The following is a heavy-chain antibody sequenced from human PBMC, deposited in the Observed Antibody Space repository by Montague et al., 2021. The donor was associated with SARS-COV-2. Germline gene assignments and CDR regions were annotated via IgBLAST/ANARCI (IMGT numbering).Heavy chain of an antibody. D-gene: IGHD4-17*01. CDR2: VYYSGYT. CDR1: GDSDSSSGHY. V-gene: IGHV4-39*01. J-gene: IGHJ4*02. Sequence: SETLSLTCTVSGDSDSSSGHYEGWIRQPPGNGLEWRGIVYYSGYTYYNPSVKGRVTISIDASKNQFSLKLNSLTATDTAIYHCARRRLREDYFDFWGQGTLLTVSS. CDR3: ARRRLREDYFDF.